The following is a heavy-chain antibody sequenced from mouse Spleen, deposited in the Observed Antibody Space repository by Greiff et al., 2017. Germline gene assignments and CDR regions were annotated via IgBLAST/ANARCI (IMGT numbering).Heavy chain of an antibody. CDR1: GFNIKDTY. D-gene: IGHD2-14*01. V-gene: IGHV14-3*02. J-gene: IGHJ4*01. CDR2: IDPANGNT. CDR3: AIEVRRVYYYAMDY. Sequence: EVQLQQSGAELVKPGASVKLSCTASGFNIKDTYMHWVKQRPEQGLEWIGRIDPANGNTKYDPKFQGKATITADTSSNTAYLQLSSLTSEDTAVYYCAIEVRRVYYYAMDYWGQGTSVTVSS.